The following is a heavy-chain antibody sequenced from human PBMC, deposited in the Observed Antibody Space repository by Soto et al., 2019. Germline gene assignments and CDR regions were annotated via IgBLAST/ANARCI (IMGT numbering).Heavy chain of an antibody. CDR1: GYTFTGYY. CDR2: INPNSGGT. CDR3: AGDLSSQTTVTTFGYYGMDV. Sequence: ASVKVSCKASGYTFTGYYMHWVRQAPGQGLEWMGWINPNSGGTNYAQKFQGWVTMTRDTSISTAYMELSRLRSDDTAVYYCAGDLSSQTTVTTFGYYGMDVWGQGTTVTVSS. D-gene: IGHD4-17*01. V-gene: IGHV1-2*04. J-gene: IGHJ6*02.